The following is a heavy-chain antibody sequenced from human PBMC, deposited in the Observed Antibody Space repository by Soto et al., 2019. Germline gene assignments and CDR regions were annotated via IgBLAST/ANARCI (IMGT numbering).Heavy chain of an antibody. CDR2: IGVSGRTS. Sequence: GGSLRVSFMVSGFTLSGSDMNWIRQAPGKGLEGISYIGVSGRTSQYQDYVRGRFTISRDNAKKSLFLQMDGLRANDTAVYYCASFKEGSLLVLRWFYXWGQGTLFTVSX. CDR1: GFTLSGSD. CDR3: ASFKEGSLLVLRWFYX. J-gene: IGHJ5*02. D-gene: IGHD1-26*01. V-gene: IGHV3-11*01.